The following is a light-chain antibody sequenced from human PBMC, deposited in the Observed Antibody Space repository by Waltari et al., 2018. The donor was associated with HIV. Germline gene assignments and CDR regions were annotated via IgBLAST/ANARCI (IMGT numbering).Light chain of an antibody. CDR3: ESYTSTSVWV. CDR1: SSDVGGYNV. V-gene: IGLV2-14*03. J-gene: IGLJ3*02. CDR2: DVT. Sequence: QSALTQPASVSGSPGQSITISCTGSSSDVGGYNVVSWYQQPPGKAPRVLIYDVTTRPSWVSDRFSGSRSGDTASLTISCLQPEDEADYYCESYTSTSVWVFGGGTRLTVL.